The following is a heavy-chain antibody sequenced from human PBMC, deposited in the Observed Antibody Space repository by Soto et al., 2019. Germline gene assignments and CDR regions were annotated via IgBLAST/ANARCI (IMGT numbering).Heavy chain of an antibody. CDR2: SYYSGTT. CDR3: ARNPVGVGGMDV. V-gene: IGHV4-59*08. D-gene: IGHD1-26*01. J-gene: IGHJ6*02. Sequence: PSETLSLTCSVSGGSIRTYSWSWFRQPPGKGLEWIGCSYYSGTTNFHPSLMSRVIISVDTSKNLFSLKLSSVTAADTAIYYCARNPVGVGGMDVWGQGTTVTVSS. CDR1: GGSIRTYS.